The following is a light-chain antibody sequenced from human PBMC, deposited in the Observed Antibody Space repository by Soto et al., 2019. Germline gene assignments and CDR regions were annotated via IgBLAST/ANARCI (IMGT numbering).Light chain of an antibody. J-gene: IGLJ1*01. V-gene: IGLV2-8*01. CDR1: ASDVGFDY. Sequence: QSVLAQPPSASGSLGQSVTISCSGTASDVGFDYLSWCQQHPGKAPKLIIYEVVQRPSGVPDRFSGSKSGNTASLTVSGLQAADEADYFCKSYAGSNTYVFGSGTQGTVL. CDR2: EVV. CDR3: KSYAGSNTYV.